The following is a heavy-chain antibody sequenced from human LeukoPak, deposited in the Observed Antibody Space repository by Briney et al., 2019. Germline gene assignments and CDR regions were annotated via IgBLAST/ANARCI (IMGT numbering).Heavy chain of an antibody. CDR3: AGSTMVRGVIMRMGDI. D-gene: IGHD3-10*01. CDR1: GFTFDNYA. V-gene: IGHV3-43*02. J-gene: IGHJ3*02. Sequence: LAGGSLRLSCAASGFTFDNYAMHWVRQAPGKGLEWVSLISGDGGSTYYADSVKGRFTISRDNSKNSLYLQMNSLRTEDTALYYCAGSTMVRGVIMRMGDIWGQGTMVTVSS. CDR2: ISGDGGST.